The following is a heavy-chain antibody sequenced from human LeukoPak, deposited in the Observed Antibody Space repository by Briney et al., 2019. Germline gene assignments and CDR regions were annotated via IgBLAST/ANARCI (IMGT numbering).Heavy chain of an antibody. CDR3: ARGARRLYYDILTGPPYFQH. V-gene: IGHV3-30*04. D-gene: IGHD3-9*01. CDR1: GFTFSSYA. Sequence: GGSLRLSCAASGFTFSSYAMHWVRQAPGKGLEWVAVISYDGSNKYYADSVKGRFTISRDNSKNTLYLQMNSLRAEDTAVYYCARGARRLYYDILTGPPYFQHWGQGTLVTVSS. J-gene: IGHJ1*01. CDR2: ISYDGSNK.